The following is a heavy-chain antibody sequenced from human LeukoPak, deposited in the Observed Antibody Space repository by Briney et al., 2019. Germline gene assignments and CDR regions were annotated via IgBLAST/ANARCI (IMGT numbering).Heavy chain of an antibody. Sequence: PSETLSLTCTVSGGSISSYYWSWIRQPPGKGLEWIGYIYYSGSTNYNPSLKSRVTISVDTSKNQFSLKLSSVTAADTAVYYCARVGIAAAFITAWGQGTLVTVSS. V-gene: IGHV4-59*01. D-gene: IGHD6-13*01. CDR1: GGSISSYY. CDR3: ARVGIAAAFITA. CDR2: IYYSGST. J-gene: IGHJ4*02.